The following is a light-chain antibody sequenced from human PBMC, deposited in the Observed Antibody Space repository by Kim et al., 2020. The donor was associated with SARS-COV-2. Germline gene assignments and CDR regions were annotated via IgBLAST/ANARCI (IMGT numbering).Light chain of an antibody. J-gene: IGLJ2*01. Sequence: GKTVTITCTRGSGSIDTDYVKWYQQRPGSSPSTLIYGDSQRPSGVPDRFSGSIDSSSNSTSLTISGLRTEDEADYYCQSYDSINKVFGGGTQLTV. V-gene: IGLV6-57*01. CDR3: QSYDSINKV. CDR1: SGSIDTDY. CDR2: GDS.